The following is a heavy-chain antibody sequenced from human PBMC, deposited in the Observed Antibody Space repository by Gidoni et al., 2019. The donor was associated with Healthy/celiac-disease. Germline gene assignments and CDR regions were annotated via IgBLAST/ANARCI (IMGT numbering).Heavy chain of an antibody. Sequence: QVQLVESGGGVVQPGRSLRLSCAASGFTFSSYGMHWVRQAPGKGLEWVAVIWYDGSNKYYADSVKGRFTISRDNSKNTLYLQMNSLRAEDTAVYYCARDYDSSGYYYIGYYYGMDVWGQGTTVTVSS. CDR3: ARDYDSSGYYYIGYYYGMDV. J-gene: IGHJ6*02. CDR1: GFTFSSYG. V-gene: IGHV3-33*01. CDR2: IWYDGSNK. D-gene: IGHD3-22*01.